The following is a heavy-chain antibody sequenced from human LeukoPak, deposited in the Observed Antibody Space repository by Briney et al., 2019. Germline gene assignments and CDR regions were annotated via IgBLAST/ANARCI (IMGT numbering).Heavy chain of an antibody. J-gene: IGHJ4*02. CDR3: AKDRETTASGTFDY. V-gene: IGHV3-30*18. D-gene: IGHD6-13*01. CDR1: GFTFNNYG. Sequence: GGSLRLSCAASGFTFNNYGIHYVRQAPGKGLEWVAVISDDGRHKNYADSVKGRFTISRGNSNNTLYLQMNSLRVEDTGVYYCAKDRETTASGTFDYWGQGTLVTVSS. CDR2: ISDDGRHK.